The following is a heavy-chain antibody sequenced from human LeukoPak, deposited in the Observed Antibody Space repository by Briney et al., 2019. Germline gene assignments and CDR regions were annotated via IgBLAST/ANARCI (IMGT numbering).Heavy chain of an antibody. Sequence: PSETLSLTCAVYGGSFSGYYWSWIRQPPGKGLEWIGEINHSGSTNYNPSLKSRVTISVDTSKNQFSLKLSSVTAADTAVYYYARVRGRGSYDFWGQGTLVTVSS. V-gene: IGHV4-34*01. CDR3: ARVRGRGSYDF. CDR1: GGSFSGYY. J-gene: IGHJ4*02. D-gene: IGHD1-26*01. CDR2: INHSGST.